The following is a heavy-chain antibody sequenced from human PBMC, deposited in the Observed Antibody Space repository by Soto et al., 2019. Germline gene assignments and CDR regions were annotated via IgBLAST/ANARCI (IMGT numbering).Heavy chain of an antibody. Sequence: QVQLQESGPGLVKPSETLSLTCTVSGGSISDYYWSWFRQAPGKGLDWIGYVYYSGSTNYNPSLQSLVTRSVDTSKNQFSLKLSSVTAADTAVYYCARQAIDWGQGTLVTVSS. CDR3: ARQAID. CDR1: GGSISDYY. V-gene: IGHV4-59*08. CDR2: VYYSGST. J-gene: IGHJ4*02.